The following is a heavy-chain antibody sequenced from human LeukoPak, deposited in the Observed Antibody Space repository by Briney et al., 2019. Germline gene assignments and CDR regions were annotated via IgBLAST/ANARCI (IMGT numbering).Heavy chain of an antibody. V-gene: IGHV1-69*05. J-gene: IGHJ6*03. CDR2: IIPISGTA. CDR1: GGTFSSYA. D-gene: IGHD3-16*02. Sequence: SVKVSCKASGGTFSSYAISWVRQAPGQGLEWMGGIIPISGTANYAQKFQGRVTITTDESTSTAYMELSSLRSEDTAVYYCARAPTTSYPYYYYYYMDVWGKGTTVTVSS. CDR3: ARAPTTSYPYYYYYYMDV.